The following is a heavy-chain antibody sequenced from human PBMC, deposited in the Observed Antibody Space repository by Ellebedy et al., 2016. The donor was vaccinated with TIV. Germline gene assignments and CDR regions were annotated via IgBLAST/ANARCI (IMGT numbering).Heavy chain of an antibody. Sequence: GESLKISCAASGFAFSNFGMHWVRQAPGKGLEWVAFTRYDESRRYYAESVKGRFTISRDNSKNTLYLQMNSLRFEDTAVYYCAKKREYDGNSLDNWGQGTLVSVSS. V-gene: IGHV3-30*02. D-gene: IGHD1-1*01. CDR1: GFAFSNFG. J-gene: IGHJ4*02. CDR3: AKKREYDGNSLDN. CDR2: TRYDESRR.